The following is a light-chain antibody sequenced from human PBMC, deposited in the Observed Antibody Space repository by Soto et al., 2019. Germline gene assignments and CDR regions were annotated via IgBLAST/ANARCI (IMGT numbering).Light chain of an antibody. Sequence: EIVLTQSPGTLSLSPGERATLSCRASQSVSNNYLAWYQQKPGQAPRLLIYGASNRATGIPDRFSGSGSGTDFTLTIRGLEPEDAALYYCQQYGSSPITFGQGTRLEIK. V-gene: IGKV3-20*01. CDR1: QSVSNNY. CDR2: GAS. CDR3: QQYGSSPIT. J-gene: IGKJ5*01.